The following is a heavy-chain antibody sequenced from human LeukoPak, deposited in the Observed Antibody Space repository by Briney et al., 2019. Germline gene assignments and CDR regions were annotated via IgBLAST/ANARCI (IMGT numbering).Heavy chain of an antibody. CDR1: GGSISSGGYY. V-gene: IGHV4-31*03. Sequence: SQTLSLTCTVSGGSISSGGYYWSWIRQHPGKGLEWIGYIYYSGSTYYNPFLKSRVTISVDTSKNQFSLKLSSVTAADTAVYYCARGPMVRGVIISGKFDYWGQGTLVTVSS. CDR2: IYYSGST. J-gene: IGHJ4*02. D-gene: IGHD3-10*01. CDR3: ARGPMVRGVIISGKFDY.